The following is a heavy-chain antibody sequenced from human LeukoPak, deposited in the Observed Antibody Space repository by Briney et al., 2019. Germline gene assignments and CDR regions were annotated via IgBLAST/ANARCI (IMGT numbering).Heavy chain of an antibody. V-gene: IGHV3-21*01. CDR3: ARERYSSGTYNWFDP. J-gene: IGHJ5*02. CDR2: ISSSSSYI. Sequence: GGSLRLSCAASGFTFSSYWMSWVRQAPGKGLEWVSSISSSSSYIYYADSVKGRFTISRDNAKNSLYLQMNSLRAEDTAVYYCARERYSSGTYNWFDPWGQGTLVTVSS. CDR1: GFTFSSYW. D-gene: IGHD6-19*01.